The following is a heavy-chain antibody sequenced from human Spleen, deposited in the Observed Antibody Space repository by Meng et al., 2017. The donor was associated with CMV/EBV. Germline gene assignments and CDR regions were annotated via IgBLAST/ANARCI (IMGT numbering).Heavy chain of an antibody. D-gene: IGHD2-2*01. J-gene: IGHJ6*02. CDR3: AREDIVVVPAAIYYYYYGMDV. CDR2: INPNSGGT. Sequence: ASVKVSCKASGYTFTSYGISWVRQAPGQGLEWMGWINPNSGGTNYAQKFQGRVTMTRDTSISTAYMELSRLRSDDTAVYYCAREDIVVVPAAIYYYYYGMDVWGQGTTVTVSS. V-gene: IGHV1-2*02. CDR1: GYTFTSYG.